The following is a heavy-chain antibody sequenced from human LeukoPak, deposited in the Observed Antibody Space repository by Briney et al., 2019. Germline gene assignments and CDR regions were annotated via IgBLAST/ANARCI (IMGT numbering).Heavy chain of an antibody. CDR3: ARDPALTAMVSYYYYYMDV. Sequence: GGSLRLSCAASGFTFSSYGMHWVRQAPGKGLEWVAVIWYDGSNKYYADSVKGRFTISRDNSKNTLYLQMNSLRAEDTAVYYCARDPALTAMVSYYYYYMDVWGKGTTVTVSS. V-gene: IGHV3-33*01. CDR1: GFTFSSYG. CDR2: IWYDGSNK. J-gene: IGHJ6*03. D-gene: IGHD5-18*01.